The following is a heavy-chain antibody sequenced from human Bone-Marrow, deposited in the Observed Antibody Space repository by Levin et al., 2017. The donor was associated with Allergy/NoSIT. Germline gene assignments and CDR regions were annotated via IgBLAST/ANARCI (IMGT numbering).Heavy chain of an antibody. CDR2: IIPIFGTA. Sequence: SVKVSCKASGGTFSSYAISWVRQAPGQGLEWMGGIIPIFGTANYAQKFQGRVTITADKSTSTAYMELSSLRSEDTAVYYCARDRRIAVAGYYYYYMDVWGKGTTVTVSS. CDR3: ARDRRIAVAGYYYYYMDV. V-gene: IGHV1-69*06. D-gene: IGHD6-19*01. CDR1: GGTFSSYA. J-gene: IGHJ6*03.